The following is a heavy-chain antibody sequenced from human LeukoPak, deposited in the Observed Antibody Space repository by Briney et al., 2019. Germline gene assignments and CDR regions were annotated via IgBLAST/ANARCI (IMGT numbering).Heavy chain of an antibody. CDR1: GFTSSDHY. V-gene: IGHV3-72*01. Sequence: QPGGSLRLSCAASGFTSSDHYMDWVRQAPGKGLEWVGRTRNKAKGYTTEYAASVKGRFTISRDDSKNSLYLQMNSMQTEDTAVYYCARGSDTSGYYYPHYWGQGTLVTVSS. CDR3: ARGSDTSGYYYPHY. D-gene: IGHD3-22*01. J-gene: IGHJ4*02. CDR2: TRNKAKGYTT.